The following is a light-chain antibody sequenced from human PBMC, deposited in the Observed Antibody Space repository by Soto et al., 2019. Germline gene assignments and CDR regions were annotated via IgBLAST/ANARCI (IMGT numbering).Light chain of an antibody. CDR3: LQYHNLWA. CDR1: QNIYSN. CDR2: RAS. J-gene: IGKJ1*01. V-gene: IGKV3-15*01. Sequence: LTQSPGPLSLSPGDSATLSCRASQNIYSNVAWYQQRPGQAPRLLIYRASTRATGIPARFSGSGSGTESTLTIRSLQSEDFTVYSCLQYHNLWACGQGTKVDIK.